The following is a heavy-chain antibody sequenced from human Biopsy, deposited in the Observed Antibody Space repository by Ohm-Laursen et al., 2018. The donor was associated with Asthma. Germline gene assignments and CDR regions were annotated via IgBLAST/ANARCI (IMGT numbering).Heavy chain of an antibody. CDR3: GRERSYMVDY. J-gene: IGHJ4*02. V-gene: IGHV3-33*01. D-gene: IGHD3-10*01. CDR1: GFTFGSYG. CDR2: IRFNGSNK. Sequence: SSLRLSCTASGFTFGSYGLHWVRQAPGKGLEWVADIRFNGSNKHYADSVKGRFTISRGNSKNTLYLQMNSLRAEDTALYYCGRERSYMVDYWGQGTLVIVSS.